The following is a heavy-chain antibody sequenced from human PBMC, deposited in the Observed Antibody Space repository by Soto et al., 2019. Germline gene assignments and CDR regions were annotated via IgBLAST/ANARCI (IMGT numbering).Heavy chain of an antibody. Sequence: QVQLVQSGAEVKRPGSSVKVSGKASGDTFNFYSINWVRQAPGLGLEWLGRVNPILSLSNYAQRFQGRVTMTADKSTSTAYMILNSLKSEDTAIYYCATSYGSGYRAFDYWGQGALVTVSS. D-gene: IGHD3-10*01. V-gene: IGHV1-69*02. CDR1: GDTFNFYS. CDR3: ATSYGSGYRAFDY. CDR2: VNPILSLS. J-gene: IGHJ4*02.